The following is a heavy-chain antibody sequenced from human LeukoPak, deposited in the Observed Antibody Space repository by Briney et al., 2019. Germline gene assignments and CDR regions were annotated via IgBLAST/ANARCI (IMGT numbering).Heavy chain of an antibody. CDR1: GGSISSYY. D-gene: IGHD4-17*01. CDR3: ARSGYGETGH. J-gene: IGHJ4*02. V-gene: IGHV4-59*01. CDR2: IYYSGST. Sequence: SETLSLTCTVSGGSISSYYWSWIRQPPGKGLEWIGYIYYSGSTNYNPSLKSRVTISVDTSKNQFSLKLSSVTAADTAVYYCARSGYGETGHWGQGTLVTVSS.